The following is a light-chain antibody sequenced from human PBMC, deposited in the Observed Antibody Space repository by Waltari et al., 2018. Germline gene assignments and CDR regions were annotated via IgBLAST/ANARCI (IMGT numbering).Light chain of an antibody. CDR2: DAS. V-gene: IGKV1-33*01. CDR3: QQYDNLPYT. J-gene: IGKJ2*01. CDR1: QDISNY. Sequence: DIQMTQSPSSLSASVGDRVTITCQASQDISNYLNWYQQKPGKAPKLLIYDASNLETGVPSRFSRSGSGTDFTFTISSLQPKDIATYYCQQYDNLPYTFGQGTKLEIK.